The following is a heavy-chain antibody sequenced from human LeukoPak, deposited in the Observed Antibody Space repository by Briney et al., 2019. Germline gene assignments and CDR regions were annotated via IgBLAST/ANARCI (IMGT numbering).Heavy chain of an antibody. CDR1: GGSISSSSYY. V-gene: IGHV4-39*01. D-gene: IGHD3-3*01. Sequence: SETLSLTCTVSGGSISSSSYYWGWIRQPPGKGLEWIGSIYYSGSTYYNPSLKSRVTISVDTSKNQFSLKLSSVTAADTAVYYCARSHGVVISLDHWGQGTLVTVSS. J-gene: IGHJ4*02. CDR3: ARSHGVVISLDH. CDR2: IYYSGST.